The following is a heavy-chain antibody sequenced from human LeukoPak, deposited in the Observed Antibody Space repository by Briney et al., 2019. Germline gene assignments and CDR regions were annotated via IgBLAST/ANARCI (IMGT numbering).Heavy chain of an antibody. D-gene: IGHD6-13*01. CDR1: GFTFSSYG. CDR3: AKGSAGGRPYYFDY. CDR2: ISYDGSNK. V-gene: IGHV3-30*18. J-gene: IGHJ4*02. Sequence: GGSLRLSCAASGFTFSSYGMHWVRQAPGKGLEWVAVISYDGSNKYYADSVKGRFTISRDNSKNTLYLQMNSLRAEDTAVYYCAKGSAGGRPYYFDYWGQGTLVPVSS.